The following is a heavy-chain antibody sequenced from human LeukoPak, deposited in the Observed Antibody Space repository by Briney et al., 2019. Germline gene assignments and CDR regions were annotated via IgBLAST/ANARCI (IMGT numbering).Heavy chain of an antibody. J-gene: IGHJ6*02. CDR1: GFTFSSYG. Sequence: GGSLRLSCAASGFTFSSYGMHWVRQAPGKGLEWVAVISYDGSNKYYADSVKGRFTISRDNSKNTLYLQMNSLRAEDTAVYYCAKAGHIAAFYYYYGMDVWGQGTTVTVSS. D-gene: IGHD6-6*01. CDR2: ISYDGSNK. V-gene: IGHV3-30*18. CDR3: AKAGHIAAFYYYYGMDV.